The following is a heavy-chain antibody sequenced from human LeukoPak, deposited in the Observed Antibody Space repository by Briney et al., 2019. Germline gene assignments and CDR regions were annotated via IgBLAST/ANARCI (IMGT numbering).Heavy chain of an antibody. V-gene: IGHV1-8*03. D-gene: IGHD1-20*01. Sequence: GASVKVSCKASGYTFTSYDINWVRQATGQGLEWMGWMNPNSGNTGYAQKFQGRVTITRNTSISTAYMELSSLRSEDTAVYYCATTRPRVTITGKGAPAEDDAFDIWGQGTMATVSS. J-gene: IGHJ3*02. CDR1: GYTFTSYD. CDR3: ATTRPRVTITGKGAPAEDDAFDI. CDR2: MNPNSGNT.